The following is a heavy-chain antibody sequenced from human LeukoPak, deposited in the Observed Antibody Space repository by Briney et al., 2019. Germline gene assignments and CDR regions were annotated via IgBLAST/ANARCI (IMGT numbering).Heavy chain of an antibody. CDR2: INPNSGGT. Sequence: GASVKVSCKASGHTFTGYYMHWVRQAPGQGLEWMGRINPNSGGTNYAQKFQGRVTMTRDTSISTAYMELSRLRSDDTAVYYCARAGLRQQLAHFDYWGQGTLVTVSS. D-gene: IGHD6-6*01. V-gene: IGHV1-2*06. CDR3: ARAGLRQQLAHFDY. CDR1: GHTFTGYY. J-gene: IGHJ4*02.